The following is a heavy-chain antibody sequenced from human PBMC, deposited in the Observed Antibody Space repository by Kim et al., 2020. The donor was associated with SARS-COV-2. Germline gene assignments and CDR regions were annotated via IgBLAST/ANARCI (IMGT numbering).Heavy chain of an antibody. CDR1: GFTFSSYA. D-gene: IGHD3-22*01. CDR3: ARDPGDRNYYDSSGYAPGWYFDL. Sequence: GGSLRLSCAASGFTFSSYAMHWVRQAPGKGLEWVAVISYDGSNKYYADSVKGRFTISRDNSKNTLYLQMNSLRAEDTAVYYCARDPGDRNYYDSSGYAPGWYFDLWGRGTLVTVSS. J-gene: IGHJ2*01. CDR2: ISYDGSNK. V-gene: IGHV3-30*04.